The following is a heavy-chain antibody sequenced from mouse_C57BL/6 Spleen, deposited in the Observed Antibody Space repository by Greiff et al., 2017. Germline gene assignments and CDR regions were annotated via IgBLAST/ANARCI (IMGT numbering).Heavy chain of an antibody. Sequence: EVQLQQSGPGLVKPSQSLSLTCSVTGYSITSGYYWNWIRQFPGNKLEWMGYISYDGSNNYNPSLKNRISITRDTSKNQFFLKLNSVTTEDTATYYCARPTTWYFDVWGTGTTVTVSS. J-gene: IGHJ1*03. D-gene: IGHD2-10*01. CDR3: ARPTTWYFDV. V-gene: IGHV3-6*01. CDR1: GYSITSGYY. CDR2: ISYDGSN.